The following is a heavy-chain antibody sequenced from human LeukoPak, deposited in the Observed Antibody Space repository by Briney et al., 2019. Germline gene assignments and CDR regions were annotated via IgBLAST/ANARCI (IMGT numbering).Heavy chain of an antibody. D-gene: IGHD6-6*01. J-gene: IGHJ5*02. CDR3: AKRGSIAARRSRDNWFDP. CDR2: ISGSGGST. V-gene: IGHV3-23*01. CDR1: GFTFSSYA. Sequence: GGSLRLSCAASGFTFSSYAMSWVRPAPGKGLEWVSAISGSGGSTYYADSVKGRFTISRDNSKNTLYLQMNSLRAEDTAVYYCAKRGSIAARRSRDNWFDPWGQGTLVTVSS.